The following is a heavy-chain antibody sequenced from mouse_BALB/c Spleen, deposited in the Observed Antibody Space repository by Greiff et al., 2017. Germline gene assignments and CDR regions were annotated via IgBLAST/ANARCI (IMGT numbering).Heavy chain of an antibody. J-gene: IGHJ2*01. CDR3: ARVWIYYGSTYYFDY. V-gene: IGHV14-3*02. D-gene: IGHD1-1*01. CDR1: GFNIKDTY. CDR2: IDPANGNT. Sequence: EVKLVESGAELVKPGASVKLSCTASGFNIKDTYMHWVKQRPEQGLEWIGRIDPANGNTKYDPKFQGKATITADTSSNTAYLQLSSLTSEDTAVYYCARVWIYYGSTYYFDYWGQGTTLTVSS.